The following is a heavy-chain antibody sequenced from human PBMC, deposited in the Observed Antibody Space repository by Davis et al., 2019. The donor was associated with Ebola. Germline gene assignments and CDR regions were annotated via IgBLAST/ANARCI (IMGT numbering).Heavy chain of an antibody. V-gene: IGHV3-30*03. CDR1: GFTFSSYG. CDR3: AREPYSSSSDYYYGMDV. J-gene: IGHJ6*02. D-gene: IGHD6-13*01. CDR2: ISYDGSNK. Sequence: GESLKISCAASGFTFSSYGMHWVRQAPGKGLEWVAVISYDGSNKYYADSVKGRFTISRDNSKNTLYLQMNSLRAEDTAVYYCAREPYSSSSDYYYGMDVWGQGTTVTVSS.